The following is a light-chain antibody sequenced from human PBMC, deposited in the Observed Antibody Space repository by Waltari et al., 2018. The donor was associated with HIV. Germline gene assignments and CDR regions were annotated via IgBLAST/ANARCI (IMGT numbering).Light chain of an antibody. CDR1: SSNIGSNP. Sequence: QSVLTQPPSASGTPGQRVNISCSGGSSNIGSNPVNWYRQFPGEAPKLLIYTNIPRPSGVPYRCPGSKSGTSASLAISGLQSEDEADFYCAVWDDSLRSVLFGGGTRLTVL. J-gene: IGLJ3*02. V-gene: IGLV1-44*01. CDR3: AVWDDSLRSVL. CDR2: TNI.